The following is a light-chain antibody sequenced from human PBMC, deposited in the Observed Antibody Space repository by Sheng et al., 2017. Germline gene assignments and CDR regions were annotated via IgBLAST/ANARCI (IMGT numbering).Light chain of an antibody. CDR1: QRISTY. V-gene: IGKV1-17*01. CDR2: VAS. Sequence: DIQMTQSPSSLSASVGDRVTITCRASQRISTYLSWYQQKPGIAPKLLIYVASNLQSGVPSRFRGSGSGTEFTLTISSLQPEDFATYYCQQFNSYPFTFGPGTKVDI. J-gene: IGKJ3*01. CDR3: QQFNSYPFT.